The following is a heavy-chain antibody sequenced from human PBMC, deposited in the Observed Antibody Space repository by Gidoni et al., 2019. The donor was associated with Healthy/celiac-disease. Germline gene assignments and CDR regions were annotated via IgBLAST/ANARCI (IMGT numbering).Heavy chain of an antibody. J-gene: IGHJ6*02. CDR3: ARDEHYYGSGSSDYYYYYGMDV. CDR2: ISAYNGNT. D-gene: IGHD3-10*01. V-gene: IGHV1-18*01. Sequence: QVQLVQSGAEVKKPGASVKVSCKASGYTFTSYGISWVRQAPGQGLEWMGWISAYNGNTNYAQKLQGRVTMTTDTSTSTAYMELRSLRSDDTAVYYCARDEHYYGSGSSDYYYYYGMDVWGQGTTVTVSS. CDR1: GYTFTSYG.